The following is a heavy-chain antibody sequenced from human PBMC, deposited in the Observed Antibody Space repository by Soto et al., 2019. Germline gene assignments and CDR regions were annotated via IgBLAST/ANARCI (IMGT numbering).Heavy chain of an antibody. CDR2: VKTQAEGATT. D-gene: IGHD1-1*01. Sequence: EVQLVESGGGLVKPGESLRLSCVASGFPFTTVWMNWVRQAPGKGAEWLGRVKTQAEGATTDYAAPAKGRFTIFRDDSINAVYLQMTSLRIEDTALYYCTSRIRTTNDNWGQGTLVTVSS. J-gene: IGHJ4*02. CDR3: TSRIRTTNDN. CDR1: GFPFTTVW. V-gene: IGHV3-15*07.